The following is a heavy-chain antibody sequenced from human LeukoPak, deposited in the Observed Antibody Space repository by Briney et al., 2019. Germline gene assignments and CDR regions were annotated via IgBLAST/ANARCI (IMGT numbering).Heavy chain of an antibody. CDR3: VREARGYHYTYFDY. CDR2: VSSGFHA. J-gene: IGHJ4*02. CDR1: GFTLGSHD. V-gene: IGHV3-13*01. D-gene: IGHD5-18*01. Sequence: GGSLRLSCTASGFTLGSHDMHWVRQIPGQGLEWVAAVSSGFHAFFADSVQGRFTVSREDARNSLYLQMNSLRAGDTVVYYCVREARGYHYTYFDYWGQGTLVTVFS.